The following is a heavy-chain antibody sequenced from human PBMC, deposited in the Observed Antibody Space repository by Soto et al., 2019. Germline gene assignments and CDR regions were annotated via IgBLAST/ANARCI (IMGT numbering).Heavy chain of an antibody. V-gene: IGHV4-59*01. CDR2: IYYSGST. CDR3: ARGRYDFWSGYPYYYYYGMDV. CDR1: GGSISSYY. J-gene: IGHJ6*02. D-gene: IGHD3-3*01. Sequence: PSETLSLTCTVSGGSISSYYWSWIRQPPGKGLEWIGYIYYSGSTNYNPSLKSRVTISVDTSKHQFSLKLSSVTAADTAVYYCARGRYDFWSGYPYYYYYGMDVWGQGTTVTVSS.